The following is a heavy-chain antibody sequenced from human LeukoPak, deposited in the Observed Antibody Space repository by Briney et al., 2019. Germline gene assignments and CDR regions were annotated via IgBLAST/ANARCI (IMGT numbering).Heavy chain of an antibody. V-gene: IGHV4-34*01. Sequence: SETLSLTCAVYGGSFSGYYWSWIRQPPGKGLEWIGEINHSGSTNYNPSLKSRVTISVDTSKNQFSLKLSSVTAADTAVYYSARVGRITGTRYYFDYWGQGTLVTVSS. CDR1: GGSFSGYY. J-gene: IGHJ4*02. CDR2: INHSGST. D-gene: IGHD1-20*01. CDR3: ARVGRITGTRYYFDY.